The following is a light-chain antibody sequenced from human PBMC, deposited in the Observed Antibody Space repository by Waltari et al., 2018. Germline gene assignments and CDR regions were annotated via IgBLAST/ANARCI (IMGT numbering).Light chain of an antibody. Sequence: QSVLPPPPSPSVTPGPAVPIPCSGTSSHIGSSYVSWYQHHPGSTPNLLIYRNNRRPSGVSDRFSGSRSGTSASLASTGLRSEDEAVYYCASWDKSLSGVLFGGGTKLSVL. CDR1: SSHIGSSY. V-gene: IGLV1-47*01. J-gene: IGLJ2*01. CDR2: RNN. CDR3: ASWDKSLSGVL.